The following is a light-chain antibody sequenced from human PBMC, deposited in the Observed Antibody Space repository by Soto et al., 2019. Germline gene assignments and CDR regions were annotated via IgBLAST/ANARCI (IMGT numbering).Light chain of an antibody. V-gene: IGKV1-5*01. CDR1: QSISTW. J-gene: IGKJ1*01. CDR3: LLEYRYFWA. CDR2: DAS. Sequence: DIQMTQSPSALSASVGDRVTITCRASQSISTWLAWYQQKPGKAPKLLIFDASSVERVVPSRLSGSGSGTEFTPTIISMQPEDVATYYCLLEYRYFWAFGQGTKVDI.